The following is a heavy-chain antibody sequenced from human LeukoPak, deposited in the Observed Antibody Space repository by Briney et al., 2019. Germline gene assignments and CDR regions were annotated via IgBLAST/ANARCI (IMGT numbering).Heavy chain of an antibody. D-gene: IGHD3-10*01. CDR1: GGSISSRSYY. CDR3: ARVGGSNYYDYGMDV. J-gene: IGHJ6*02. CDR2: IYYSGST. V-gene: IGHV4-61*05. Sequence: SETLSLTCTVSGGSISSRSYYWGWIRQPPGKGLEWIGYIYYSGSTNYSPPLKSRVTISVDMSKNQLSLKLNSVNAADTAVYYCARVGGSNYYDYGMDVWGQGTTVTVSS.